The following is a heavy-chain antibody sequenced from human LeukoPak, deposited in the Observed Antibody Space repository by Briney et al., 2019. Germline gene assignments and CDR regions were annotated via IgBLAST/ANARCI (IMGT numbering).Heavy chain of an antibody. CDR2: IIKSGSHI. D-gene: IGHD4-23*01. J-gene: IGHJ5*02. Sequence: GGSLRLSCAASGFTFSDYSMNWVRQAPGKGLEWVSAIIKSGSHIYYADSVKGRVTISRDNANNSLYLQMTGLRAEDTAVYYCARGRGGDNSNWFDPWGQGTLVTVSS. V-gene: IGHV3-21*01. CDR1: GFTFSDYS. CDR3: ARGRGGDNSNWFDP.